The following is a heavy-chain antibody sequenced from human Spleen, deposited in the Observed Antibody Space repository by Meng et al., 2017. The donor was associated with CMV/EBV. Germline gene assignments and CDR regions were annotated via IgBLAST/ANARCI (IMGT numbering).Heavy chain of an antibody. V-gene: IGHV1-69*05. CDR1: GDTFSNYG. CDR2: IIPIFGTI. Sequence: SVKVSCKASGDTFSNYGVSWVRQAPGQGLEWMGGIIPIFGTIKYAQKFQDRGTITTDESTSTAYMELSSLRSEDMAVYYCVRGCSSTSCEDYWGQGTLVTVSS. D-gene: IGHD2-2*01. J-gene: IGHJ4*02. CDR3: VRGCSSTSCEDY.